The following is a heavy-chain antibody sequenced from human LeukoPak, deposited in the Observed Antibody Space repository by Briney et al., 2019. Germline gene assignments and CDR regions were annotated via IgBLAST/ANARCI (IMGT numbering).Heavy chain of an antibody. CDR1: GYTFTGYY. Sequence: ASVKISCKTSGYTFTGYYIHWMRQAPGRGPQWLGWINPNTDVTMYAPKFQGRITMTRDTSITTAYMELRSLTSDDTAMYYCARGVDYGDVAYWGQGTVVAISS. J-gene: IGHJ4*02. V-gene: IGHV1-2*02. CDR2: INPNTDVT. D-gene: IGHD4-17*01. CDR3: ARGVDYGDVAY.